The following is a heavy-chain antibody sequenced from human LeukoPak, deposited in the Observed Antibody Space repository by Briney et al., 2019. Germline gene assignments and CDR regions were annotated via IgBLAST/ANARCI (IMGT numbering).Heavy chain of an antibody. J-gene: IGHJ5*02. D-gene: IGHD3-10*01. CDR1: GYTFTGYY. Sequence: ASVKVSCKASGYTFTGYYMHWVRQAPGQGLEWMGWINPNSGGTNYAQKFQGRVTMTRDTSISTAYMELSRLRSDDTAVYYCARGKGVVRGVIMGPPAHWFDPWGQGTLVTVSS. CDR2: INPNSGGT. V-gene: IGHV1-2*02. CDR3: ARGKGVVRGVIMGPPAHWFDP.